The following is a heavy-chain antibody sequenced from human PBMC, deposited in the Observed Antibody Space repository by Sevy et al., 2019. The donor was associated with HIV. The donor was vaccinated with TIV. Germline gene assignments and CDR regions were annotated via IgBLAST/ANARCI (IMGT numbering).Heavy chain of an antibody. D-gene: IGHD6-13*01. J-gene: IGHJ4*02. V-gene: IGHV3-7*01. CDR1: GFTFSSSS. CDR3: ARFVSLGY. CDR2: ISQGGSEE. Sequence: GGFLRLSCAASGFTFSSSSMNWVRQAPGKGLEWVATISQGGSEEYYVDSVKGRFTISRDNAKNSLYLQMNSLSAVDTAVYFCARFVSLGYWGQGTLVTVSS.